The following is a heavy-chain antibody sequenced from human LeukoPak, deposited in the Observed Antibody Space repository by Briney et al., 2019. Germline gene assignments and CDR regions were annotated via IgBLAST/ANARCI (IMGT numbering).Heavy chain of an antibody. CDR1: GFTVSSNY. D-gene: IGHD2-15*01. J-gene: IGHJ6*03. CDR3: AASGGSKLRYYYMDV. CDR2: IYSGGST. V-gene: IGHV3-53*01. Sequence: PGGSLRLSCAASGFTVSSNYMSWVRQAPGKGLEWVSVIYSGGSTYYADSVKGRFTISRDNSKNTLYLQMNSLRAEDTAVYYCAASGGSKLRYYYMDVWGKGTTVTISS.